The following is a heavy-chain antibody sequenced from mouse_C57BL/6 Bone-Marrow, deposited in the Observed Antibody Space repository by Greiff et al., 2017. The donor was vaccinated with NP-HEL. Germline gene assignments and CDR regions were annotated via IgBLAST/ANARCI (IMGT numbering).Heavy chain of an antibody. CDR2: INPSSGYT. D-gene: IGHD2-3*01. Sequence: VQGVESGAELARPGASVKMSCKASGYTFTSYTMHWVKQRPGQGLEWIGYINPSSGYTKYNQKFKDKATLTADKSSSTAYMQLSSLTSEDSAVYYCARWLLHNYAMDYWGQGTSVTVSS. J-gene: IGHJ4*01. V-gene: IGHV1-4*01. CDR1: GYTFTSYT. CDR3: ARWLLHNYAMDY.